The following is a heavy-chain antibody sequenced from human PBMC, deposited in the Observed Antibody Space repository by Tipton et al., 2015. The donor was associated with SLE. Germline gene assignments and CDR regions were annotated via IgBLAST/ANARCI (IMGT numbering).Heavy chain of an antibody. J-gene: IGHJ2*01. CDR3: ARDLHHGGLIGFDL. Sequence: LRLSCAVYGGSFSGYYWSWIRQPPGKGLEWIGEINHSGSTNYNPSLKSRVTISVDNSKNTLYLQMNSLRVEDTAVYYCARDLHHGGLIGFDLWGRGTLVTVSS. V-gene: IGHV4-34*01. CDR2: INHSGST. D-gene: IGHD4-23*01. CDR1: GGSFSGYY.